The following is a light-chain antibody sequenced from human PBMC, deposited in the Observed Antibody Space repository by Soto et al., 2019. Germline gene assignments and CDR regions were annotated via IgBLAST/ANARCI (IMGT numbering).Light chain of an antibody. CDR1: QSVRSW. V-gene: IGKV1-5*01. J-gene: IGKJ3*01. CDR3: QQYSNYSFT. CDR2: DAS. Sequence: DIQMTQSPSTLSASLGNRVTITCRASQSVRSWLAWYQQKPGRSPKLLIYDASSLQGGVPSRFSGSGFGTEFTLTISSRQADDFATYYCQQYSNYSFTFGPGTKVDIK.